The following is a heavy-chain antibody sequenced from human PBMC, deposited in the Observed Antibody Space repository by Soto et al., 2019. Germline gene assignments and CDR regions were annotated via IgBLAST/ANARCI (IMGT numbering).Heavy chain of an antibody. V-gene: IGHV3-7*01. Sequence: PGGSLRLSCAASGFTFSSYWMSWVRQAPGKGLEWVANIKQDGSEKYYVDSVKGRFTISRDNAKNSLYLQMNSLRAEDTAVYYCARGGAGDILTGYYIAYWGQGTLVTVSS. J-gene: IGHJ4*02. CDR2: IKQDGSEK. D-gene: IGHD3-9*01. CDR3: ARGGAGDILTGYYIAY. CDR1: GFTFSSYW.